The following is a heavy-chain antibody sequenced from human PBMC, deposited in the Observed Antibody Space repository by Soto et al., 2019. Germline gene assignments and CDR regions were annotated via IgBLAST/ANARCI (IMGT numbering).Heavy chain of an antibody. CDR2: ISSSGDRT. J-gene: IGHJ4*02. Sequence: QVQLVESGGGLVKPGGSLRLSCAASGFTFSGYYMSWIRQAPGKGLECISYISSSGDRTKYADSVKGRFTISRDNAKKSLYLQMNSLRAGDTAVYYCVRETAYYFDYWGQGTLVTVSS. CDR3: VRETAYYFDY. D-gene: IGHD1-1*01. CDR1: GFTFSGYY. V-gene: IGHV3-11*05.